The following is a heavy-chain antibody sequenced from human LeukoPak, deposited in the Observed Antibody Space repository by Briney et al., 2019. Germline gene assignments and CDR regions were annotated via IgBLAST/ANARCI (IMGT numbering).Heavy chain of an antibody. CDR3: ARGLYCSGGSCYSGYFDY. J-gene: IGHJ4*02. V-gene: IGHV4-34*01. Sequence: SETLSLTCAVYGGSFSGYYWSWIRQPQGKGLEWIGEINHSGSTNYNPSLKSRVTISVDTSKNQFSLKLSSVTAADTAVYYCARGLYCSGGSCYSGYFDYWGQGTLVTVSS. CDR1: GGSFSGYY. CDR2: INHSGST. D-gene: IGHD2-15*01.